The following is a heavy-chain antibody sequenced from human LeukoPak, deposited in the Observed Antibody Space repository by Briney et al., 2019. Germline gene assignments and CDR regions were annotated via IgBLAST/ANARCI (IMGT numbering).Heavy chain of an antibody. Sequence: GGSLRLSCAASGFTFSSYGMHWVRQAPGKGLEWVAFIRYDGSNKYYADSVKGRFTISRDNSKNTLYLQMNSLRAEDTAVFYCARVADYGDYIFNYWGQGTLVTVSS. CDR1: GFTFSSYG. V-gene: IGHV3-30*02. CDR2: IRYDGSNK. J-gene: IGHJ4*02. CDR3: ARVADYGDYIFNY. D-gene: IGHD4-17*01.